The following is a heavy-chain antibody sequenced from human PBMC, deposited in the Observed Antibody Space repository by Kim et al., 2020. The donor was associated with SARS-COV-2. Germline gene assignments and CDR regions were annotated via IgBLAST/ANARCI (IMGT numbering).Heavy chain of an antibody. V-gene: IGHV3-7*05. D-gene: IGHD3-10*01. CDR3: TRTLSGSGRGFDP. J-gene: IGHJ5*02. Sequence: GGSLRLSCAACGFAFNDYWMTWIRQAPGKGLEWVAGIKHDGSGKLYVDSVKGRFTISRDNAKTSLYLQMNSLRAEDTAVYYCTRTLSGSGRGFDPWGQGTLVSVSS. CDR1: GFAFNDYW. CDR2: IKHDGSGK.